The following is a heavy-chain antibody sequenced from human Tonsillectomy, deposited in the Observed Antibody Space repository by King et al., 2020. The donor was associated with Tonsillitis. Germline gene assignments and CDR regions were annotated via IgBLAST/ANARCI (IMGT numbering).Heavy chain of an antibody. CDR1: GFTFSSYG. J-gene: IGHJ4*02. D-gene: IGHD4-17*01. V-gene: IGHV3-30*02. CDR3: AKDRQVGVTTVTSLDY. Sequence: VQLVESGGGVVQPGGSLRLSCAASGFTFSSYGMHWVRQAPGKGLEWVAFIRYDGNNKYYADSVKGRLTISRDNSKNTLYLQMNSLRPEDTAVYYCAKDRQVGVTTVTSLDYLGQGTLVTFST. CDR2: IRYDGNNK.